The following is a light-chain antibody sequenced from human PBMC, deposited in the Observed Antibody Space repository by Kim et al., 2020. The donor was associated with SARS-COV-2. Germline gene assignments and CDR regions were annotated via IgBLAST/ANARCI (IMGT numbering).Light chain of an antibody. Sequence: SPGERATLSCRASQSVSSNLAWYQQKPGQAPRLLIYGAFIRATGIPARFSGSGSGTEFTLTISSLQSEDFAVYYCQQYNNWPPWTFGQGTKVDIK. CDR3: QQYNNWPPWT. CDR2: GAF. V-gene: IGKV3-15*01. J-gene: IGKJ1*01. CDR1: QSVSSN.